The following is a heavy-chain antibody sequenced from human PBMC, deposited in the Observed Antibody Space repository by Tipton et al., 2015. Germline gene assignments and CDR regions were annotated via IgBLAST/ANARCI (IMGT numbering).Heavy chain of an antibody. V-gene: IGHV3-7*03. CDR1: GFIFSDYW. Sequence: SLRLSCAASGFIFSDYWMDWFRQAPGKGLEWVANIREDGSEKYYVDSVKGRFTISRDNAKNSLFLQMNSLRAEDTAVYYCARNMTKLTRGYSGYFDYWGQGNLVIVSS. J-gene: IGHJ4*02. CDR2: IREDGSEK. D-gene: IGHD1-26*01. CDR3: ARNMTKLTRGYSGYFDY.